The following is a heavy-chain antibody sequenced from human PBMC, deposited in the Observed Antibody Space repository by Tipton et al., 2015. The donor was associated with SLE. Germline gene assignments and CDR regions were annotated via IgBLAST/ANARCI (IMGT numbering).Heavy chain of an antibody. D-gene: IGHD3-22*01. CDR3: ATSPYCASSGCFDPVVNFDC. CDR1: GYSFRNHW. CDR2: IYPGDTDT. Sequence: QSGAEVKKPGESLKISCKGSGYSFRNHWIGWVRQRPGKGLEWMGLIYPGDTDTRYSPSLEGQVTISADKSINTAYLQWSNLKASDTAFYYCATSPYCASSGCFDPVVNFDCWGQGALVTVSS. J-gene: IGHJ4*02. V-gene: IGHV5-51*03.